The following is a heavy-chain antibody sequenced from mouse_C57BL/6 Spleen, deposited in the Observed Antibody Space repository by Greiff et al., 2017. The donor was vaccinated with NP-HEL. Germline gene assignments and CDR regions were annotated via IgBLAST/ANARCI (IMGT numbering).Heavy chain of an antibody. V-gene: IGHV3-5*01. CDR3: AREDGYYGFAY. Sequence: DVKLVESGPGLVKPSQTVFLTCTVTGISITTGNYRWSWIRQFPGNKLEWIGYIYYSGTITYNPSLTSRTTITRDTPKNQFFLEMNSLTAEDTATYYCAREDGYYGFAYWGQGTLVTVSA. J-gene: IGHJ3*01. CDR1: GISITTGNYR. D-gene: IGHD2-3*01. CDR2: IYYSGTI.